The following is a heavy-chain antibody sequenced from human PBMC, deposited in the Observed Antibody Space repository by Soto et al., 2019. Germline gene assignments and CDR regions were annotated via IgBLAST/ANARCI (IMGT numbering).Heavy chain of an antibody. CDR1: GGSISSSSYY. D-gene: IGHD3-3*01. CDR3: ASLHTIFGVVSYFDY. J-gene: IGHJ4*02. CDR2: ISYSGST. V-gene: IGHV4-39*01. Sequence: QLQLQESGPGLVKPSETLALPCTVSGGSISSSSYYWGWIRQPPVKVLEWIASISYSGSTYYNPSLKGRVTISVDTYKNQFSLKLSSVTDAYTAVYYCASLHTIFGVVSYFDYWGQGPLVTVAS.